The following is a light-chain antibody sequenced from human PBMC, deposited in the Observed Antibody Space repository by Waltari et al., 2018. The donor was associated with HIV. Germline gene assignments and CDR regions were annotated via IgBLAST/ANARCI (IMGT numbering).Light chain of an antibody. Sequence: DIVMTQSPLSLPVTPGEPASISCRSSQSLRHSNGYNYLDWYLQKPGQSPHLLIYLGSNRASGVPDRFSGSGSGTDFTLKISRVEAEDVGVYYCMQALQTLGTFGQGTKLEIK. CDR3: MQALQTLGT. CDR1: QSLRHSNGYNY. V-gene: IGKV2-28*01. CDR2: LGS. J-gene: IGKJ2*02.